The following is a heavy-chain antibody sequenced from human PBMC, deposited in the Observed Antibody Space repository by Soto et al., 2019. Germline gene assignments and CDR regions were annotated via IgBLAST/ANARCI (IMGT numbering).Heavy chain of an antibody. D-gene: IGHD3-22*01. CDR3: ARSGPGGYIDY. J-gene: IGHJ4*02. CDR2: AYYRSKWYN. CDR1: GDSVSSNSAA. V-gene: IGHV6-1*01. Sequence: PSQTLSLTCAISGDSVSSNSAAGNCIRHSPSRGLEWLGRAYYRSKWYNHYAVSVKGRITVNPDTSKNQFSLQLNSVTPEDTAVYYCARSGPGGYIDYWGQGTLVTVSS.